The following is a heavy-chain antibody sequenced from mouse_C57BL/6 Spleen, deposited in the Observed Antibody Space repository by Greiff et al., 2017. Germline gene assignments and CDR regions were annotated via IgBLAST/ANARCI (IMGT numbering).Heavy chain of an antibody. Sequence: EVKLMESGGGLVKPGGSLKLSCAASGFTFSDYGMHWVRQAPEKGLEWVAYISSGSSTIYYADTVKGRFTISRDNAKNTLFLQMTSLRSEDTAMYYCARDYYGRNAMDYWGQGTSVTVSS. CDR3: ARDYYGRNAMDY. D-gene: IGHD1-1*01. J-gene: IGHJ4*01. V-gene: IGHV5-17*01. CDR1: GFTFSDYG. CDR2: ISSGSSTI.